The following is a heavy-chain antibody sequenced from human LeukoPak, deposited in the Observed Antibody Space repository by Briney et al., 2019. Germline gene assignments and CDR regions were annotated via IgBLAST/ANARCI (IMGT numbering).Heavy chain of an antibody. CDR2: INHSGST. J-gene: IGHJ4*02. CDR3: ARVGGSGWYRNFDY. D-gene: IGHD6-19*01. V-gene: IGHV4-34*01. CDR1: GGSFSGYY. Sequence: PSETLSLTCAVYGGSFSGYYWSWLRQPPGKGLEWIGGINHSGSTNYNPSLTSRVTISVDTSKNQCSLKLSSVAAADTAVYYCARVGGSGWYRNFDYWGQGTLVTVSS.